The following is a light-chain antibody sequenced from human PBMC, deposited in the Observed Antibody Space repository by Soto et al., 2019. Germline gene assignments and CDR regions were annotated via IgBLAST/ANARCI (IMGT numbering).Light chain of an antibody. V-gene: IGKV3-15*01. Sequence: EIVMTQSPATLSVSPGERATLSCRASQSVSSKLAWYQQKPGQAPRLLIYDASTRATGIPPRFSGSGSGTEFTLTISSLQSEDFAVYYCQQYNNWPRGTFGPGTKVDIK. CDR1: QSVSSK. J-gene: IGKJ3*01. CDR2: DAS. CDR3: QQYNNWPRGT.